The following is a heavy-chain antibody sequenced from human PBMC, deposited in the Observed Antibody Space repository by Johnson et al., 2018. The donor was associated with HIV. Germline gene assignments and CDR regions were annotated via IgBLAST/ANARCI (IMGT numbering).Heavy chain of an antibody. Sequence: QVQLVESGGGVVQPGRSLRLSCAASGFTFSSYAMHWVRQAPGKGLEWVAVISYDGSTKNYADSVKGRFTISRDNTKNTLSLQMNSLRAEDTAVYACARASPKYYDSSGYFPLDAFDIWGQGTMVTVSS. V-gene: IGHV3-30*04. D-gene: IGHD3-22*01. CDR2: ISYDGSTK. CDR1: GFTFSSYA. J-gene: IGHJ3*02. CDR3: ARASPKYYDSSGYFPLDAFDI.